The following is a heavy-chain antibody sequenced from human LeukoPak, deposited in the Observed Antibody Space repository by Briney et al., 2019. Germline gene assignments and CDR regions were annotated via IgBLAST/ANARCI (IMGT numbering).Heavy chain of an antibody. CDR2: ISYDGGEK. Sequence: QAGGSLRLSCAASGFTFSTFGLHWVRQAPGKGLEWVAIISYDGGEKHYADSVKGRFTISRDNSKNSLYLQMNSLKTEDTGVYYCAIQGGSGRKDFDYWGLRTLVTVSS. J-gene: IGHJ4*02. V-gene: IGHV3-30*03. CDR1: GFTFSTFG. D-gene: IGHD1-26*01. CDR3: AIQGGSGRKDFDY.